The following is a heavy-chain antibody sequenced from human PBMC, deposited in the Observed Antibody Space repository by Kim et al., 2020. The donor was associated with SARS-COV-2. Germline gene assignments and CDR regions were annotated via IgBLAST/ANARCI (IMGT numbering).Heavy chain of an antibody. V-gene: IGHV3-7*01. Sequence: GGSLRLSCAASGFTFSSYWMTWVRQAPGKGLEWVANIKQDGNQKYYVDSVKGRFTISRANAKNSLYLQMNSLRAEDTALYYCSRDGDLYSIGKDAFDIWG. CDR2: IKQDGNQK. CDR3: SRDGDLYSIGKDAFDI. CDR1: GFTFSSYW. J-gene: IGHJ3*02. D-gene: IGHD6-19*01.